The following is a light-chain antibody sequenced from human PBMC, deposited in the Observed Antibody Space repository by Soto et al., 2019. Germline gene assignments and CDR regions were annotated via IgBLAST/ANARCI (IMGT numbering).Light chain of an antibody. CDR2: AAS. CDR3: QQYGTSSRT. J-gene: IGKJ1*01. V-gene: IGKV1-39*01. CDR1: QSIISY. Sequence: DIQMTQSPSSLSASVGDRVTITCPARQSIISYLNWYQQKPWKAPKLLIYAASSLQSGVPARFSGSGSATEFTLSISSLQPDDFATYYCQQYGTSSRTFGQGTKVDI.